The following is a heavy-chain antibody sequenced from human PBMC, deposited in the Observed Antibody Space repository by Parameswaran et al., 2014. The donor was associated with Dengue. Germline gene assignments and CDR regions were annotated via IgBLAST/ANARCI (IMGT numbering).Heavy chain of an antibody. CDR2: IYWNDDK. D-gene: IGHD4-23*01. J-gene: IGHJ4*02. Sequence: GARWIRQPPGKALEWLAVIYWNDDKGYSPSLKSRLAITKDTSENQVVLTMTNVDPVDTATYYCAHKNPHDFGANFGYWGQGILVTVSS. CDR3: AHKNPHDFGANFGY. V-gene: IGHV2-5*01. CDR1: G.